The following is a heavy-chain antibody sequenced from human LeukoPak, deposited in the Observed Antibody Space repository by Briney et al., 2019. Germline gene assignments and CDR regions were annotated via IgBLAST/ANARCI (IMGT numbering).Heavy chain of an antibody. CDR1: GFTFSDYE. J-gene: IGHJ6*04. CDR2: ISSSASII. CDR3: AELGITMIGGV. D-gene: IGHD3-10*02. Sequence: GGSLRLSCAASGFTFSDYEMNWVRQAAGKGLEWVSYISSSASIIYYSDSVKGRFTISRDNAKNSLYLQMNSLRAEDTAVYYCAELGITMIGGVWGKGTTVTISS. V-gene: IGHV3-48*03.